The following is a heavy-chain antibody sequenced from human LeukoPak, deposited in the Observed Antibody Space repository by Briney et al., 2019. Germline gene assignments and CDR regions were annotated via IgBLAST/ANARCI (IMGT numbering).Heavy chain of an antibody. J-gene: IGHJ4*02. Sequence: ASVKVPCKASGYTFTSYVIKWVRQATGREREWMGWMNPNSGNTGYAQKFQGRVTMTRYTSISTAYLELSSLRSEDTAVYYCARGHRYSGSSPTHDWGQGTLVTVSS. CDR3: ARGHRYSGSSPTHD. CDR1: GYTFTSYV. V-gene: IGHV1-8*01. CDR2: MNPNSGNT. D-gene: IGHD1-26*01.